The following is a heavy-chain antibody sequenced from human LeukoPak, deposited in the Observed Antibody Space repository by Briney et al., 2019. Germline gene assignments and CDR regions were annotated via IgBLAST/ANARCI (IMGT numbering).Heavy chain of an antibody. Sequence: GGSLRLSCAASGFTISSYWMNWVRQAPGKGLEWVANIKQDGSEKKYVDSVKGRFTISRDNAKNSLYLQMNNLRVEDTAVYYTWIQLWDDAFDIWGQGTMVTVSS. CDR2: IKQDGSEK. CDR3: WIQLWDDAFDI. V-gene: IGHV3-7*01. CDR1: GFTISSYW. D-gene: IGHD5-18*01. J-gene: IGHJ3*02.